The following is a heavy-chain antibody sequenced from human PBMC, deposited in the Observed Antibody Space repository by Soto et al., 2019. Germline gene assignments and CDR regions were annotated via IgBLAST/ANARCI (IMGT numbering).Heavy chain of an antibody. CDR1: GGSISNINW. J-gene: IGHJ4*02. CDR2: FYRSGST. Sequence: QVRLQESGPGLVKPSGTLSLTCAVSGGSISNINWWSWVRQPPGKGLEWIGEFYRSGSTNYNPSLKCRTTISVDKSKNPFSLNLNSVTAADTAVYYCATSDDSAWYFDYWGQGTLVSVSS. V-gene: IGHV4-4*02. D-gene: IGHD6-19*01. CDR3: ATSDDSAWYFDY.